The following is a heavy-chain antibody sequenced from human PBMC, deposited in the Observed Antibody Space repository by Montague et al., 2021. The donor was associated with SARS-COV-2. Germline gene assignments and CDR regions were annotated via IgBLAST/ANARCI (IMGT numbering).Heavy chain of an antibody. V-gene: IGHV4-39*01. Sequence: SETLSLTCSVSGGSITDRTYYWGCIRQYPGKGLEWIGDINNSGATYYNPSLKSRVSISLDTAKNQFSLNMTSATAADTAVYYCARHWGIAAAGNWGQGTLVTVSS. D-gene: IGHD6-13*01. J-gene: IGHJ4*02. CDR3: ARHWGIAAAGN. CDR2: INNSGAT. CDR1: GGSITDRTYY.